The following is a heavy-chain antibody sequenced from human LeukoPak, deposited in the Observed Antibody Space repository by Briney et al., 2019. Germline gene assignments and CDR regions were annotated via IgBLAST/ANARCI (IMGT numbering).Heavy chain of an antibody. D-gene: IGHD2-2*01. Sequence: GGSLRLSCAASGFTFSSYAMHWVRQAPGKGLEWVAVISYDGSNKYYADSVKGRFTISRDNSKNTLYLQMNSLRAEDTAVYYCASPCSSTSCGASDIWGQGTMVTVSS. CDR1: GFTFSSYA. CDR2: ISYDGSNK. V-gene: IGHV3-30-3*01. CDR3: ASPCSSTSCGASDI. J-gene: IGHJ3*02.